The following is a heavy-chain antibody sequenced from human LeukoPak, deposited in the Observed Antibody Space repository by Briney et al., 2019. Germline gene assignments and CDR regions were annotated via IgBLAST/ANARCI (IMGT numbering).Heavy chain of an antibody. J-gene: IGHJ3*02. Sequence: SETLSLTCTVSVGFISSHDWSLIRQPPGKGLEWIGYIYYSGSTNYNPSLKSRVTISVDTSKNQFSLKLSSVTAADTAVYYCARPTHYIHGYSSVWYGVRGAFDIWGQGTMVTVSS. V-gene: IGHV4-59*08. CDR2: IYYSGST. CDR1: VGFISSHD. CDR3: ARPTHYIHGYSSVWYGVRGAFDI. D-gene: IGHD6-19*01.